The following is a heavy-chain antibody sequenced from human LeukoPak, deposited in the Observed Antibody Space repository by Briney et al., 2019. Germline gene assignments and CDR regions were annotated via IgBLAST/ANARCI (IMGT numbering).Heavy chain of an antibody. V-gene: IGHV3-48*03. CDR2: ISSSGSTI. CDR1: GFTFSSYE. CDR3: AIVDTAMAEIDY. Sequence: GGSLRLSCAASGFTFSSYEMNWVRQAPGKGLEWVSYISSSGSTIYCADSVKGRFTISRDNAKNSLYLQMNSLRAEDTAVYYCAIVDTAMAEIDYWGQGTLVTVSS. J-gene: IGHJ4*02. D-gene: IGHD5-18*01.